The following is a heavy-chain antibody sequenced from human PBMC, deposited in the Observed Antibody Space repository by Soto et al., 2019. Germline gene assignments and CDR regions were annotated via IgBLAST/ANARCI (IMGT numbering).Heavy chain of an antibody. V-gene: IGHV3-21*01. CDR3: ARAGDCRGGSCPAAFDI. J-gene: IGHJ3*02. D-gene: IGHD2-15*01. CDR2: ISSSSSKI. Sequence: VGSLRLSSAASGFTFSSNSMNWVRQAPGKGVEWVSSISSSSSKIYYAESVQGLFTISRDNAKNSLYLQMNRMRAEDTPAYYYARAGDCRGGSCPAAFDIWGQGTMVTVS. CDR1: GFTFSSNS.